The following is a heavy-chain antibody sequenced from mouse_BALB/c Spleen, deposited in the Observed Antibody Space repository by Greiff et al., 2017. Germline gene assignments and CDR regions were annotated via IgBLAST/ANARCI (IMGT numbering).Heavy chain of an antibody. D-gene: IGHD1-1*01. V-gene: IGHV1-7*01. CDR1: GYTFTSYW. CDR2: INPSTGYT. Sequence: VKLMESGAELAKPGASVKMSCKASGYTFTSYWMHWVKQRPGQGLEWIGYINPSTGYTEYNQKFKDKSTLTADKSSSTAYMQLSSLTSEDSAVYYCARSDTRYWGQGTSVTVSS. CDR3: ARSDTRY. J-gene: IGHJ4*01.